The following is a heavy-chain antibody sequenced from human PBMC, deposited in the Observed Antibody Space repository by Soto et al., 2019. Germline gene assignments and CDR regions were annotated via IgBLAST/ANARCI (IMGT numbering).Heavy chain of an antibody. V-gene: IGHV3-21*01. CDR2: ISSSSSYI. J-gene: IGHJ6*03. CDR3: GRDGVRFLEWLQGGYYYYYMDV. Sequence: GGSLRLSCAASEFTFSRYGMNWVRQAPGKGLEWVSSISSSSSYIYYAESVKGRFTISRDNAKNSLYLQMNSLRAEDTAVYYCGRDGVRFLEWLQGGYYYYYMDVWGKGTTVTVCS. CDR1: EFTFSRYG. D-gene: IGHD3-3*01.